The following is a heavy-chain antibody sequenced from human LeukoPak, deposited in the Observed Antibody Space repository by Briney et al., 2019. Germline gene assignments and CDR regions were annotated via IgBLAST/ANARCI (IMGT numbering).Heavy chain of an antibody. V-gene: IGHV3-48*03. CDR1: GFTFSSYR. CDR2: ISGSGVTI. Sequence: GGSLRLSCAASGFTFSSYRMNWVRQAPGKGLEWLSYISGSGVTIYYADSVKGRFTISRDNARNSLYLQMTSLRAEDTGVYYCARDRTSLSPLEYFDYWGQGTLVTVSS. J-gene: IGHJ4*02. D-gene: IGHD3-3*01. CDR3: ARDRTSLSPLEYFDY.